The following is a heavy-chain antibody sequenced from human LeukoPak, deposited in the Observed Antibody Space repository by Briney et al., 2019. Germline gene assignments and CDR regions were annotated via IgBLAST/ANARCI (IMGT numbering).Heavy chain of an antibody. J-gene: IGHJ5*02. D-gene: IGHD3-22*01. CDR2: IYYSGHT. Sequence: SETLSLTCAVSGGSISSGGYSWSWIRQPPGKGLEWIGYIYYSGHTNYNPSLKSRVTISVDTSKNQFSLKLNSVTAADTAVYFCAREMGYYYDNSGYFSNWFDPWGQGTLVTVSS. CDR1: GGSISSGGYS. V-gene: IGHV4-61*08. CDR3: AREMGYYYDNSGYFSNWFDP.